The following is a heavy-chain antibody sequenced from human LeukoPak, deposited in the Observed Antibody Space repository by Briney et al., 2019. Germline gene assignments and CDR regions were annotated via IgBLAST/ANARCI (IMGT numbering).Heavy chain of an antibody. J-gene: IGHJ3*02. Sequence: SETLSLTCTVSGGSISSYYWSWIRQPPGKGLEWIGYIYYSGSTNYNPSLKSRVTISVDTSKNQFSLKLSSVTAADTAVYYCARVDGRYYYGSGSYSLALDAFDIWGQGTMVTVSS. CDR2: IYYSGST. CDR1: GGSISSYY. D-gene: IGHD3-10*01. CDR3: ARVDGRYYYGSGSYSLALDAFDI. V-gene: IGHV4-59*01.